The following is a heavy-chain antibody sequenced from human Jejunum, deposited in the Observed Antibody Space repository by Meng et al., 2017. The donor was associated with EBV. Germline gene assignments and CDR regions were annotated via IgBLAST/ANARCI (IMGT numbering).Heavy chain of an antibody. Sequence: QVQVQESGPGLVQPSGTLSLTCAVSGASISSSHWWSWVRQAPGEGLEWIGEIYYTGRTNYTPSLKSRVSMSIDKSKNQFSLNLNSVTVADTAVYYCATSMSGYSYGYSWGQGTLVTVSS. CDR2: IYYTGRT. J-gene: IGHJ5*02. V-gene: IGHV4-4*02. CDR3: ATSMSGYSYGYS. CDR1: GASISSSHW. D-gene: IGHD5-12*01.